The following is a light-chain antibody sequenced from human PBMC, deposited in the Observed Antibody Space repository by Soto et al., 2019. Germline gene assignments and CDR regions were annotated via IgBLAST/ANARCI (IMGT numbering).Light chain of an antibody. CDR3: QQYNSAGT. V-gene: IGKV1-5*03. Sequence: IKLTQSPSTLSACVGDRGAITFWASQSISSWLASYQQKPGKAPKLLIYKASSLESAFPSRFSGSGSGTEFTLTISSLQPDDFATYYCQQYNSAGTLGQGTKVDIK. CDR2: KAS. J-gene: IGKJ1*01. CDR1: QSISSW.